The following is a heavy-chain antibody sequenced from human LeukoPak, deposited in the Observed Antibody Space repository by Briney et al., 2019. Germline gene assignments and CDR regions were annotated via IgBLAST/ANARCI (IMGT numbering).Heavy chain of an antibody. J-gene: IGHJ4*02. V-gene: IGHV4-30-4*01. CDR1: SDSISSGDYY. D-gene: IGHD4-17*01. CDR3: AREHKSYGHYPYYFDS. CDR2: INKNGGT. Sequence: SQTLSLTCTVSSDSISSGDYYWSWIRQPAGKGLEFIGYINKNGGTYYNPPLKSRVSISIDTSKNQFSLKLTSVTAADTAVYFCAREHKSYGHYPYYFDSWGQGTLVTVSS.